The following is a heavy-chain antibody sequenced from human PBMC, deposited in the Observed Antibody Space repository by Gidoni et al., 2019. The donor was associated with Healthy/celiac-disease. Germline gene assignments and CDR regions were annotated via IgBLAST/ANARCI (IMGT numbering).Heavy chain of an antibody. CDR2: IYPGDSDT. Sequence: EVQLVQSGAEVKKPGESLKISCKGSGYSFTNYWIGWVRQMPGKGLEWMGIIYPGDSDTRYSPSFQGQVTISADKSISTAYLQWSSLKASDTAMYYCARLPNIVGLNRYFDYWGHGTLVTVSS. J-gene: IGHJ4*01. CDR1: GYSFTNYW. V-gene: IGHV5-51*01. D-gene: IGHD1-26*01. CDR3: ARLPNIVGLNRYFDY.